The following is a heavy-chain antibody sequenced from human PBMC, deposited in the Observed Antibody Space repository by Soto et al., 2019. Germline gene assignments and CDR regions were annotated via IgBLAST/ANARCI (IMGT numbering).Heavy chain of an antibody. CDR2: ISSSSSAI. D-gene: IGHD6-13*01. CDR1: GFTFSSYT. Sequence: EVQLVESGGGLVQPGGSLRLSCAASGFTFSSYTMNWVRQAPGKGLEWVSYISSSSSAIYYADSVKGRFTISRDNAKNSLYLQRNSLRDEDTAVYYCVRGYSTSRYNWFDSWGQGTLVTVSS. J-gene: IGHJ5*01. CDR3: VRGYSTSRYNWFDS. V-gene: IGHV3-48*02.